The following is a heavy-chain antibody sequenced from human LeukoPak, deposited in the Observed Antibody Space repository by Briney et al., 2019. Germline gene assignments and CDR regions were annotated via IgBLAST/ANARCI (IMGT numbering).Heavy chain of an antibody. Sequence: PGGSLRLSCAASGFTFSGYWMSWVRQAPGKGLEWVATIKQDGSEKTYVDSVEGRFTSSRDNAKSSLFLQMDSLRAEDTAVYYCARFGMGAAIDYWGQGTLVTVSS. V-gene: IGHV3-7*01. J-gene: IGHJ4*02. D-gene: IGHD4/OR15-4a*01. CDR3: ARFGMGAAIDY. CDR1: GFTFSGYW. CDR2: IKQDGSEK.